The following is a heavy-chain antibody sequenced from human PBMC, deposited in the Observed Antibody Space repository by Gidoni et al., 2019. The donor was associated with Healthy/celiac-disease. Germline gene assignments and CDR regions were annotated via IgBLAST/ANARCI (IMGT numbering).Heavy chain of an antibody. V-gene: IGHV3-30*18. CDR2: ISYDGSNK. Sequence: QVQLVESGGGVVQPGRSLRLSCAASGFTFSSYGMHWVRQAPGKGLEWVAVISYDGSNKYYADSVKGRVTISRDNSKNTLYLQMNSLRAEDTAVYYCAKDLGVAVAAELVDYWGQGTLVTVSS. D-gene: IGHD6-19*01. CDR3: AKDLGVAVAAELVDY. J-gene: IGHJ4*02. CDR1: GFTFSSYG.